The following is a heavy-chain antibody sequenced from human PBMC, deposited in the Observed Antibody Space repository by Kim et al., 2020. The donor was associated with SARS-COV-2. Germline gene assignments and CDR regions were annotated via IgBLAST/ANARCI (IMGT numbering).Heavy chain of an antibody. V-gene: IGHV4-34*01. D-gene: IGHD3-22*01. CDR3: ARGYDSRGYYFDY. CDR1: GGSFSGYY. J-gene: IGHJ4*02. Sequence: SETLSLTCAVYGGSFSGYYWSWIRQPPGKGLEWIGEINHSGSTNYNPSLKSRVTISVDTSKNQFSLKLSSVTAADTAVYYCARGYDSRGYYFDYWGQGT. CDR2: INHSGST.